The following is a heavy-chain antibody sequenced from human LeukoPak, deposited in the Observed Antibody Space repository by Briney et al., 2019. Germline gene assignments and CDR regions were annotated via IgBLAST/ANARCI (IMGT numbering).Heavy chain of an antibody. CDR2: IYYRGIT. Sequence: SETLSLTCTVSGGSISSSSYYWGWIRHPPGKGLEWIGNIYYRGITYYNLSLKSRVTISVDTSKNQFSLKLTSVTAADTAVYYCARQPHAFDNWFDPWGQGTLVTVSS. CDR1: GGSISSSSYY. J-gene: IGHJ5*02. CDR3: ARQPHAFDNWFDP. V-gene: IGHV4-39*01. D-gene: IGHD3-10*01.